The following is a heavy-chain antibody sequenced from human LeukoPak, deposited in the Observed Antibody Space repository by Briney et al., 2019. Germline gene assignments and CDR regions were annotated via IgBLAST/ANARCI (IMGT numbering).Heavy chain of an antibody. CDR3: AREKWYCDSSGYVD. D-gene: IGHD3-22*01. J-gene: IGHJ4*02. Sequence: GGSLRLSCAASGFTFDDYAMHWVRQAPGKGLEWVSGISWNSGSIGYVDSVKGRFTISRDNAKNSLYLQMNSLRAEDTAVYYCAREKWYCDSSGYVDWGQGTLVTVSS. CDR1: GFTFDDYA. V-gene: IGHV3-9*01. CDR2: ISWNSGSI.